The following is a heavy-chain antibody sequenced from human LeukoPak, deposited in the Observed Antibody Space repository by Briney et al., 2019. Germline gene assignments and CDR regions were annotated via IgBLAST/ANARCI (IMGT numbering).Heavy chain of an antibody. D-gene: IGHD1-26*01. Sequence: ASVKVSCKVSGYTLTELSMHWVRQAPGKGVEWMGGCDPEDGETIYAQKFQRRVTMHEDTSTDAAYMELSSLRSEDTAVYYCATRMGSYSPLRYWGQGTLVTVSS. J-gene: IGHJ4*02. CDR3: ATRMGSYSPLRY. V-gene: IGHV1-24*01. CDR2: CDPEDGET. CDR1: GYTLTELS.